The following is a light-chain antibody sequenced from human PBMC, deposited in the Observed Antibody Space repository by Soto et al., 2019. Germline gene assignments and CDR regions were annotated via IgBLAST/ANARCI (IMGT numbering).Light chain of an antibody. CDR1: QAVSSIL. Sequence: EVVLTQSPGTLSLSPGERATLSCRASQAVSSILLAWYQQKPGQAHRLLIYGASSRATGIPDRFSGSGSGTDFTLTVSRLEPEDVTVYYCKQHGTPPIFGGGTKVEIK. CDR2: GAS. V-gene: IGKV3-20*01. J-gene: IGKJ4*01. CDR3: KQHGTPPI.